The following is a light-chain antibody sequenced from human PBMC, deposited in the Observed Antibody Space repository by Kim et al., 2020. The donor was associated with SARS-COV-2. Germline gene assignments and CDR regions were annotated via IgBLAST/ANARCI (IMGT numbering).Light chain of an antibody. J-gene: IGLJ3*02. CDR2: EDT. CDR1: KLEEKF. Sequence: SLSPGQAASITCSGDKLEEKFASWFQQKPGQSPVLVIYEDTKRPSGIPERISGSTSGNTATLTISGTQAMDEADYCCQTWDSSTVVFGGGTQLTVL. CDR3: QTWDSSTVV. V-gene: IGLV3-1*01.